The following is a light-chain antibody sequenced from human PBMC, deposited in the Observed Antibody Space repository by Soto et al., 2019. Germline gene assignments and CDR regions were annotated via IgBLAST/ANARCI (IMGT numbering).Light chain of an antibody. Sequence: DIQMTQSPSTLSASVGDRVTITCRASQSISSWLAWYQQKPGKAPRLLIYKASNLESGVPSRFSGSGSGTEFTLTISSLQPDDSATYYCQQYNDNWTXGQGTRWIS. CDR1: QSISSW. V-gene: IGKV1-5*03. CDR2: KAS. CDR3: QQYNDNWT. J-gene: IGKJ1*01.